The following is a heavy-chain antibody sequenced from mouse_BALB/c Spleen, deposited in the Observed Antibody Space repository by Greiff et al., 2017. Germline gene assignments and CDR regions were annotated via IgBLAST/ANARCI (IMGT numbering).Heavy chain of an antibody. J-gene: IGHJ3*01. D-gene: IGHD2-3*01. CDR1: GFTFSNYW. Sequence: EVQLQESGGGLVQPGGSMKLSCVASGFTFSNYWMNWVRQSPEKGLEWVAEIRLKSNNYATHYAESVKGRFTISRDDSKSSVYLQMNNLRAEDTGIYYCTSPYDGFHVGFAYWGQGTLVTVSA. CDR3: TSPYDGFHVGFAY. CDR2: IRLKSNNYAT. V-gene: IGHV6-6*02.